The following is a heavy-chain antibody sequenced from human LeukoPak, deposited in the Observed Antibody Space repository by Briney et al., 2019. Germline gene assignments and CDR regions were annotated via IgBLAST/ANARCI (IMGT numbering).Heavy chain of an antibody. V-gene: IGHV3-23*01. J-gene: IGHJ4*02. Sequence: HAGGSLRLSCAASGLTFGNYAMSWVRQAPGKGLEWVSVICANDGNTYYADAVKGRFTISRDNSKDTLYLQMDSLRAEDTAVYYCAKGSGSSCYSPCDYWGQGILVTVSS. D-gene: IGHD2-15*01. CDR1: GLTFGNYA. CDR3: AKGSGSSCYSPCDY. CDR2: ICANDGNT.